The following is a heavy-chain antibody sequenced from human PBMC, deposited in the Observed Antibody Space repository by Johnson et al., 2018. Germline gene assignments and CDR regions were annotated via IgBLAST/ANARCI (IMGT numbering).Heavy chain of an antibody. CDR2: IKSKTDGGTT. J-gene: IGHJ6*03. CDR1: GFIFNNAW. Sequence: EVQLVQSGGGLVKPGGSLRLSCAASGFIFNNAWMNWVRQAPGKGLEWVGRIKSKTDGGTTDYAAPVTGRFTISREDSKNTRYLQMNTLKTEDTAVYYCTTERPSITRVRGDPDYYYYMDVWGKGTTVTVSS. CDR3: TTERPSITRVRGDPDYYYYMDV. V-gene: IGHV3-15*07. D-gene: IGHD3-10*01.